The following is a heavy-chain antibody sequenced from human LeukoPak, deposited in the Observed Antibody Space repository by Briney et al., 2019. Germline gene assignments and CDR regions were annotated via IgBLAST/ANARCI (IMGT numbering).Heavy chain of an antibody. V-gene: IGHV3-48*01. CDR1: GFTFSSYS. Sequence: GGSLRLSGAASGFTFSSYSMNWVRQAPGKGLEWVSYISSSSSTIYYADSVKGRFTISRDNAKNSLYLQMNSLRAEDTAVYYCAREGSYYDSSGYYLVDYWGQGTLVTVSS. CDR2: ISSSSSTI. J-gene: IGHJ4*02. CDR3: AREGSYYDSSGYYLVDY. D-gene: IGHD3-22*01.